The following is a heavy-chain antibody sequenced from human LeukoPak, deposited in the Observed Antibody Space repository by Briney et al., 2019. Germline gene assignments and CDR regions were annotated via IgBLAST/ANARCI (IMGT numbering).Heavy chain of an antibody. V-gene: IGHV4-61*02. CDR3: VRDDYDSSTYYGAFWFDP. Sequence: SETLSLTCTVSGVSISSGSFYWSWIRQPAGKGLEWIGRIYTNENTYYNPSLKSRVSMSVDTSKNQFSPKLSSVTAADTAVYYCVRDDYDSSTYYGAFWFDPWGQGILVTVAS. D-gene: IGHD3-22*01. CDR1: GVSISSGSFY. J-gene: IGHJ5*02. CDR2: IYTNENT.